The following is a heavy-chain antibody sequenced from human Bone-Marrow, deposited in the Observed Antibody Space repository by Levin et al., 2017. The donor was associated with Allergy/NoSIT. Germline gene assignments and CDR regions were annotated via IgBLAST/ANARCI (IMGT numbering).Heavy chain of an antibody. D-gene: IGHD3-3*01. J-gene: IGHJ6*02. CDR3: ARLGTTFGTFLTEYYHGLDV. V-gene: IGHV3-21*06. CDR2: ISGSSSYI. CDR1: GFDFSTFH. Sequence: GGSLRLSCAASGFDFSTFHIHWVRQAPGKGLEWVSSISGSSSYIYYAESVRGRFTISRDNAKNSLYLQMTGLRAEDTAVYYCARLGTTFGTFLTEYYHGLDVWGQGTTVNVSS.